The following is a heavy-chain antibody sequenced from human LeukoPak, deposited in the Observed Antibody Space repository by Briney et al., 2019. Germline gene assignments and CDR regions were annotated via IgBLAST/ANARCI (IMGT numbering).Heavy chain of an antibody. V-gene: IGHV3-21*01. D-gene: IGHD4-11*01. Sequence: GGSLRLSCAASGFTFSNYSMDWVRQAPGKGLDWVSSISSSSSYIYYADSVKGRFTISRDNAKNSLYLQMNSLTAEDTAVYHCARDRLQYEGTFDYWGQGTLVTVSS. CDR3: ARDRLQYEGTFDY. CDR2: ISSSSSYI. J-gene: IGHJ4*02. CDR1: GFTFSNYS.